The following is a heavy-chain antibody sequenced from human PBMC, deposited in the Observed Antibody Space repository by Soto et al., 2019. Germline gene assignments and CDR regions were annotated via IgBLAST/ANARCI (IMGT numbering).Heavy chain of an antibody. J-gene: IGHJ4*02. CDR3: AREMPLTTGFDY. CDR1: GFTFSSYG. Sequence: QVQLVESGGGVVQPGRSLRLSCAASGFTFSSYGMHWVRQAPGKGLEWVAVIWYDGSNKYYADSVKGRFTISRDNSKNTLYLQMNSLRAEDTAVYYCAREMPLTTGFDYWGQGTLVTVSS. CDR2: IWYDGSNK. V-gene: IGHV3-33*01. D-gene: IGHD3-22*01.